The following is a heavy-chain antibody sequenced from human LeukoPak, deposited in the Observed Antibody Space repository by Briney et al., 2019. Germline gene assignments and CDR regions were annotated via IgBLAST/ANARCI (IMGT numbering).Heavy chain of an antibody. CDR3: ARGRYQPLSYKNWFDP. CDR1: GGSISSGGYY. V-gene: IGHV4-31*03. CDR2: IYYSGST. Sequence: SQTLSLTCTVSGGSISSGGYYWSWIRQHPGKGLEWIGYIYYSGSTYYNPSLKSRVTISVDTSKNQFSLKLSSVTAADTAVYYCARGRYQPLSYKNWFDPWGQGTLVTVSS. J-gene: IGHJ5*02. D-gene: IGHD2-2*01.